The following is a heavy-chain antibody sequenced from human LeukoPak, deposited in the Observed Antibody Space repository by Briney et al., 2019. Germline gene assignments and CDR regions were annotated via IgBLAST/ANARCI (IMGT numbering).Heavy chain of an antibody. Sequence: PGGSLRLSCAASGFTFSSYAMSWVRQAPGKGLEWVSAISGSGGSTYYADSVKGRFTISRDNSKNTLYLQMNSLRAEDTAVYYCAKDQRTTVSFDYGMDVWGQGTTVTVSS. V-gene: IGHV3-23*01. J-gene: IGHJ6*02. CDR2: ISGSGGST. D-gene: IGHD4-17*01. CDR3: AKDQRTTVSFDYGMDV. CDR1: GFTFSSYA.